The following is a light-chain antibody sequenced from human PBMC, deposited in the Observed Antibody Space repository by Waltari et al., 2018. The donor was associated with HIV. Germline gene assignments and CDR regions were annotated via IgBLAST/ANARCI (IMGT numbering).Light chain of an antibody. CDR1: ALSKQY. CDR3: QSPDSSGTYVG. CDR2: KDS. V-gene: IGLV3-25*03. J-gene: IGLJ2*01. Sequence: SYELTQPPSVSVSPGQTARITCSGDALSKQYAYWYQQKQGQAPMLVIYKDSERPSGIPERFSGASSGITVTLTISGVQAEDEADYDCQSPDSSGTYVGFGGGTKLTVL.